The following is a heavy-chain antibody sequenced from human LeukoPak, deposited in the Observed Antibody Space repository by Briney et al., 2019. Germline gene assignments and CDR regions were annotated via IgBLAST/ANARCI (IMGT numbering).Heavy chain of an antibody. J-gene: IGHJ3*02. CDR3: ARLGLRLDAFDI. CDR1: GFTFSSYW. Sequence: GGSLRLSCAASGFTFSSYWMHWVRQAPGKGLVWVSRINSDGSTTTYADSVKGRFTISRDNANNTLYLQLNSLRAEATAVYYCARLGLRLDAFDIWGQGTMVTVSS. CDR2: INSDGSTT. D-gene: IGHD2-21*02. V-gene: IGHV3-74*01.